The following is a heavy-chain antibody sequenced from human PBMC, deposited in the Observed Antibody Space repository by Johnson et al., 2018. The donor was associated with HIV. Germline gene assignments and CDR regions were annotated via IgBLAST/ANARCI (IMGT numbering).Heavy chain of an antibody. CDR3: TTPGYDTEDAFDT. D-gene: IGHD3-9*01. CDR1: GFTFSSYA. CDR2: ISGSSGST. V-gene: IGHV3-23*04. Sequence: VQLVESGGGLVQPGGSLRLSCAASGFTFSSYAMSWVRQAPGKGLEWVSAISGSSGSTYYADSVKGRFTISRDDSKNTLYLQMNSLKTEDTAVYYCTTPGYDTEDAFDTRGQGTMVTVSS. J-gene: IGHJ3*02.